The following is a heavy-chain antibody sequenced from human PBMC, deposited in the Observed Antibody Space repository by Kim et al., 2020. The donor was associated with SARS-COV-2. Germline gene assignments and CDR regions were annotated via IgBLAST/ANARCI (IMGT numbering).Heavy chain of an antibody. J-gene: IGHJ4*02. D-gene: IGHD3-22*01. Sequence: GGSLRLSCAASGFTFSSYGMHWVRQAPGKGLEWVAVISYDGSNKYYADSVKGRFTISRDNSKNTLYLQMNSLRAEDTAVYYCAKETYYYDSSGYRLYYFDYWGQGTLVTVSS. CDR2: ISYDGSNK. CDR3: AKETYYYDSSGYRLYYFDY. V-gene: IGHV3-30*18. CDR1: GFTFSSYG.